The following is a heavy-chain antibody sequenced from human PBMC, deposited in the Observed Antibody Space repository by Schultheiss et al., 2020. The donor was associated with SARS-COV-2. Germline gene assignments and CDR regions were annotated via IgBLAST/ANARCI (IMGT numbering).Heavy chain of an antibody. V-gene: IGHV4-61*10. CDR2: IYTSGST. Sequence: SETLSLICTVSGGSVSSNSYFWGWIRQPAGKGLEWIGRIYTSGSTNYNPSLKSRVTMSVDTSKNQFSLKLSSVTAADTAVYYCARERPRDAFDIWGQGTTVTVSS. J-gene: IGHJ3*02. CDR3: ARERPRDAFDI. CDR1: GGSVSSNSYF. D-gene: IGHD5-24*01.